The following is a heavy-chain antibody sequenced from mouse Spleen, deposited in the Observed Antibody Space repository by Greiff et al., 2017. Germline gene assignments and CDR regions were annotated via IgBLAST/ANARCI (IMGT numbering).Heavy chain of an antibody. V-gene: IGHV1-69*01. CDR2: IDPSDSYT. Sequence: VQLQQSGAELVMPGASVKLSCKASGYTFTSYWMHWVKQRPGQGLEWIGEIDPSDSYTNYNQKFKGKATLTVDKSSSTAYMQLSSLTSEDSAVYYCARVDYGYGFAYWGQGTLVTVSA. CDR3: ARVDYGYGFAY. J-gene: IGHJ3*01. D-gene: IGHD1-2*01. CDR1: GYTFTSYW.